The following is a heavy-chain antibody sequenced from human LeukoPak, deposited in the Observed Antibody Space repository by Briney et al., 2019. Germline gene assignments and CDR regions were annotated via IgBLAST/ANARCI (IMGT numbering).Heavy chain of an antibody. CDR1: GYTFTTYD. D-gene: IGHD3-22*01. V-gene: IGHV1-8*03. CDR2: MNPNSGNT. J-gene: IGHJ4*02. Sequence: ASVKVSCKASGYTFTTYDINWVPQAAGQGLEWMGWMNPNSGNTGYAQKFQGRLTITRNASISTAYMELSSLRSDDTAVYYCARTKPDNSEIYNWGQGTLVTVSS. CDR3: ARTKPDNSEIYN.